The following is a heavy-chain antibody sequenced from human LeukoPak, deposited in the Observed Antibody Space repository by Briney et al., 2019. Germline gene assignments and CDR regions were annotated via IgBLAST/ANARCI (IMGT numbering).Heavy chain of an antibody. CDR1: GFTFSSYW. D-gene: IGHD1-26*01. J-gene: IGHJ4*02. Sequence: GGSLRLSCAASGFTFSSYWISWVRQAPGKGLEWVANINQDGSGKYYVDSVKGRFTISRDNAKNSLYLQMNTLRAEDTAVYYCARPEVGAPYWGQGTLVTVSS. V-gene: IGHV3-7*05. CDR3: ARPEVGAPY. CDR2: INQDGSGK.